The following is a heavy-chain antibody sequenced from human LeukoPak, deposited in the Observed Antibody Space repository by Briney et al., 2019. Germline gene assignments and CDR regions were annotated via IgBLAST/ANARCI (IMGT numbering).Heavy chain of an antibody. J-gene: IGHJ4*02. CDR1: GDSVRTNNYY. D-gene: IGHD4-23*01. CDR2: INHSGST. Sequence: SETLSLTCTVSGDSVRTNNYYWSWIRQPPGKGLEWIGEINHSGSTNYNPSLKSRVTISVDTSKNQFSLKLSSVTAADTAVYYCASSTVVTPLVDWGQGTLVTVSS. V-gene: IGHV4-34*01. CDR3: ASSTVVTPLVD.